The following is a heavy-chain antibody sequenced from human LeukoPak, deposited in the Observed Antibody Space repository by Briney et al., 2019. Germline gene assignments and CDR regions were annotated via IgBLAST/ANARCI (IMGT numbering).Heavy chain of an antibody. D-gene: IGHD6-13*01. CDR3: ARCIAAASYYYYMDV. CDR2: IKRDGSEK. CDR1: GFTFSSYW. V-gene: IGHV3-7*01. J-gene: IGHJ6*03. Sequence: GGSLRLSCAASGFTFSSYWMSWVRQAPGKGLEWVANIKRDGSEKYYVDSVKGRFTISRDNAKNSLYLQMNSLRAEDTAVYYCARCIAAASYYYYMDVWGKGTTVTVSS.